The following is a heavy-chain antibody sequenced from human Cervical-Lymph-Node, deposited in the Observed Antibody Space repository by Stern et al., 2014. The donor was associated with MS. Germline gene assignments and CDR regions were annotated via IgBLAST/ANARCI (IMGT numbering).Heavy chain of an antibody. D-gene: IGHD1-26*01. CDR2: LDWGEDK. J-gene: IGHJ6*02. CDR1: GFSLSTRGMC. V-gene: IGHV2-70*01. CDR3: ARSGTYYPHYYYGMDV. Sequence: QITLKESGPALVKPTQTLTLTCTFSGFSLSTRGMCVSWIRQPPGKALEWLVLLDWGEDKFYSTSLKTRLTISKATSKNQVVLTMTNVDPVDTATYYCARSGTYYPHYYYGMDVWGQGTTVTVSS.